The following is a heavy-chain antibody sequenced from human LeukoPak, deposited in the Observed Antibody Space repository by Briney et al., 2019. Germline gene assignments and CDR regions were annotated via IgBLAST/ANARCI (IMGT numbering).Heavy chain of an antibody. CDR1: GLTLSDYA. D-gene: IGHD2-21*01. V-gene: IGHV3-23*01. CDR3: AKAGSGVPIVVVPAAFDS. CDR2: VSGSGGQT. Sequence: GGSLRLSCAVSGLTLSDYAMTWVRQAPGKGLEWVSTVSGSGGQTHYADSVKGRIVISRDNFRNTVYLQMNILRVEDTAIYYCAKAGSGVPIVVVPAAFDSWGQGTLVTVSS. J-gene: IGHJ4*02.